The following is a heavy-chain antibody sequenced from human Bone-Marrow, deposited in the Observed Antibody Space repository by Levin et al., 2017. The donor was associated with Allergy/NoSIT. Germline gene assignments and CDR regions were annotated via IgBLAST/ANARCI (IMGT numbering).Heavy chain of an antibody. CDR3: ARWVGYDNVWGTGGFDI. CDR2: IIFMFGTT. V-gene: IGHV1-69*13. J-gene: IGHJ3*02. D-gene: IGHD3-16*01. Sequence: SVKVSCKASGGTVGSAAIRWVRQAPGQGLEWMGGIIFMFGTTDYAQNFEDRVTFTADDSTNTAYMEIRSLRSEDTAVYYCARWVGYDNVWGTGGFDIWGQGTTVIVSS. CDR1: GGTVGSAA.